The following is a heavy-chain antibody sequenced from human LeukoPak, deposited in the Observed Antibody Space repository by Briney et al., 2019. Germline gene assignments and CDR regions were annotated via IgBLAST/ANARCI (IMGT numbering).Heavy chain of an antibody. CDR2: ISSSSSYI. Sequence: GGSLRLSCAASGFTFSSYSMNWVRQAPGKGLEWVSSISSSSSYIYYADSVKGRFTISRDNAKNSLYLQMNSLRAEDTAVYYCAREHSSGWSMSYYFDYWGQETLVTASS. D-gene: IGHD6-19*01. CDR3: AREHSSGWSMSYYFDY. V-gene: IGHV3-21*01. J-gene: IGHJ4*02. CDR1: GFTFSSYS.